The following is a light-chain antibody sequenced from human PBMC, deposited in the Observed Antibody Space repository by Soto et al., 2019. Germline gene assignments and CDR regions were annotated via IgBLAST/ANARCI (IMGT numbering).Light chain of an antibody. J-gene: IGKJ4*01. V-gene: IGKV1-39*01. CDR3: QQNYSSPRLT. Sequence: DILMTQSPASLSASVGDRVTLSCRASQSVSSYLAWYQQKPDKAPKLLIYAASSLQSGVPSRFSDSGSGTDFTLTISSLQPEDFAIYYCQQNYSSPRLTFGGGTKVEIK. CDR1: QSVSSY. CDR2: AAS.